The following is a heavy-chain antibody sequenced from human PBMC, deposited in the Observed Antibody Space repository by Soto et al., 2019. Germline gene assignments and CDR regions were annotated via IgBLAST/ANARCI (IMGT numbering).Heavy chain of an antibody. Sequence: SGGSLRLSCATSGFTFSNYPMNWVRQAPGKGLKWVSGISAGGDRTYYADSVKGRFTIFRDNSKNSVSLRMNSLRVEDTAVYYCARRVWGQGTLVTVS. CDR3: ARRV. J-gene: IGHJ4*02. CDR2: ISAGGDRT. CDR1: GFTFSNYP. V-gene: IGHV3-23*01.